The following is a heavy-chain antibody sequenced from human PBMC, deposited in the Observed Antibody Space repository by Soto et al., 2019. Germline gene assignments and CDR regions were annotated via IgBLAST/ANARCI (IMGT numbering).Heavy chain of an antibody. V-gene: IGHV1-69*01. CDR3: AIIVFGGGNRLGLGYFDY. CDR1: GGTFSSYA. J-gene: IGHJ4*02. Sequence: QVQLVQSGAEVKKPGSSVKVSCKASGGTFSSYAISWVRQAPGQGLEWMGGIIPIFGTANYAQKFQGRVTITADESTSTAYMELSSLRAEDTAVYYCAIIVFGGGNRLGLGYFDYWGQGTLVTVSS. D-gene: IGHD2-15*01. CDR2: IIPIFGTA.